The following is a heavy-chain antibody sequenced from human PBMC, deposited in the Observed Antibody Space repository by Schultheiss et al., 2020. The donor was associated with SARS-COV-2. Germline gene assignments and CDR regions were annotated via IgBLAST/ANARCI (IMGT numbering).Heavy chain of an antibody. CDR2: IDQDGNGR. CDR1: GFTVSSNY. V-gene: IGHV3-7*01. J-gene: IGHJ2*01. Sequence: GGSLRLSCAASGFTVSSNYMSWVRQAPGKGLEWVANIDQDGNGRYYVDSVRGRFTISRDNAKNSLYLQMNSLRAEDTAVYYCARAPYGDYLNWYFDLWGRGTLVTVSS. CDR3: ARAPYGDYLNWYFDL. D-gene: IGHD4-17*01.